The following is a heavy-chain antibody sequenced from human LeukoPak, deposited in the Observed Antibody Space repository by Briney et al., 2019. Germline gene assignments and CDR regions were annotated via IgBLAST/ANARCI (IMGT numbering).Heavy chain of an antibody. CDR2: INHSGST. V-gene: IGHV4-34*01. CDR1: GGSFSGYY. CDR3: ARGGWLVGG. J-gene: IGHJ4*02. Sequence: SETLSLTCAVYGGSFSGYYWSWIRQPPGKGLEWIGEINHSGSTNYNPSLKSRVTISVDTSKNQFSLKLSSVTAADTAVYYCARGGWLVGGWGQGTLVTVSS. D-gene: IGHD1-26*01.